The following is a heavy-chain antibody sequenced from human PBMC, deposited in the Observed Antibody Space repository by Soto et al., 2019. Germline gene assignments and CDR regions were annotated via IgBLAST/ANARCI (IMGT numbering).Heavy chain of an antibody. D-gene: IGHD3-3*01. V-gene: IGHV4-34*01. Sequence: HVQLHQWGAGLLKPSEPLSLTCAVYGGSFINYSYSWIRQAPGKGLEWIGEVNHSGKTDYNPSLKSRGTISVDTSKNQFSLKLISVTAADTAVYYCAAMYYDFWSATLNSAYWGQGTPVTVSS. CDR2: VNHSGKT. CDR3: AAMYYDFWSATLNSAY. CDR1: GGSFINYS. J-gene: IGHJ4*02.